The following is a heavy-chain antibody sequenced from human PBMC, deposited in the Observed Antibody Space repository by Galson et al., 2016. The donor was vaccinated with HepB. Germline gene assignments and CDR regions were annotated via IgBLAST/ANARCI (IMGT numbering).Heavy chain of an antibody. CDR3: ARDSGSVSFDY. D-gene: IGHD1-26*01. V-gene: IGHV3-53*01. CDR1: GFSVSSNY. J-gene: IGHJ4*02. Sequence: SLRLSCAASGFSVSSNYLSWVRQAPGKRLEWVSVIFSAGTTYYADSVKGRFTISRDNSKNTLYLQMNSLRAEDTAVYYCARDSGSVSFDYWGQGTLVTVSS. CDR2: IFSAGTT.